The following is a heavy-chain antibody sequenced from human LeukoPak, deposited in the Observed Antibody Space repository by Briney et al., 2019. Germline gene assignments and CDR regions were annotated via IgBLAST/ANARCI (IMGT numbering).Heavy chain of an antibody. J-gene: IGHJ4*02. D-gene: IGHD6-13*01. CDR2: IYHSGST. V-gene: IGHV4-38-2*02. CDR1: GYSISSGYY. CDR3: ARGRIAAAEYYFDY. Sequence: SETLSLTCTVSGYSISSGYYWGWIRQPPGKGLEWIGSIYHSGSTYYNSSLKSRVTISVDTSKNQFSLKLSSVTAADTAVYYCARGRIAAAEYYFDYWGQGTLVTVSS.